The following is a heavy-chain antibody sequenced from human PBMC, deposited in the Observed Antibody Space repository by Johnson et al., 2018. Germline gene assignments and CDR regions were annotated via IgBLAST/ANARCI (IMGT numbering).Heavy chain of an antibody. V-gene: IGHV1-3*04. CDR3: ARDQYIRRVFGVVMGYMGV. D-gene: IGHD3-3*01. J-gene: IGHJ6*03. Sequence: QVQLVESGAEVKEPGASVKVSCKASGYSFTSHAMNWVRQAPGQRLEWMGWINIGNGNTKYSQKFQGRVTITRDTSANTAYREMKSLTSEAKAVYYRARDQYIRRVFGVVMGYMGVWGKGTTVIVSS. CDR1: GYSFTSHA. CDR2: INIGNGNT.